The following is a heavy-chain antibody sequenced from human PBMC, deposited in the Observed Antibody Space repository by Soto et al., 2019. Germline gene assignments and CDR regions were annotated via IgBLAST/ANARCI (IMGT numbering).Heavy chain of an antibody. D-gene: IGHD2-2*01. J-gene: IGHJ5*02. CDR2: MNPKSGQT. CDR3: ARDIGPALDWFRP. Sequence: QVQLVQSGAEVKEPGASVKVSCKASGYTFSSYDINWVRQASGQGLELMGWMNPKSGQTGYAPRFQGRLTLTANTSISTAYMELSSLRSEDTAVYYCARDIGPALDWFRPWGQGTLVTVSS. CDR1: GYTFSSYD. V-gene: IGHV1-8*01.